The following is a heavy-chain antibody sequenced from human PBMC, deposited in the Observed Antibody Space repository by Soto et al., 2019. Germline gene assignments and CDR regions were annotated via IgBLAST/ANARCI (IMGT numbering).Heavy chain of an antibody. CDR2: IYYSGTT. D-gene: IGHD1-26*01. CDR3: ARREIQGPIDY. CDR1: GYSISSSNW. Sequence: QVQLQESGPGLVKPSDTLSLTCAVSGYSISSSNWWGWIRQPPGKGLEWIGYIYYSGTTYYNPSLKSRVTMSVDTSKKQFSLKLTSVTAVDTTVYYCARREIQGPIDYWGQGTLVTVSS. J-gene: IGHJ4*02. V-gene: IGHV4-28*01.